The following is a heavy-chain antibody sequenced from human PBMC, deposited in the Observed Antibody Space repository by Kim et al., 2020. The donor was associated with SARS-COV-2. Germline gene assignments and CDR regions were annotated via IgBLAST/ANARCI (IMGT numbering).Heavy chain of an antibody. Sequence: NYAQKFQERVTITRDTSTSTAYMELGSLGSEDTAVYYCAADSSGYYDAFDIWGQGTMVTVSS. J-gene: IGHJ3*02. V-gene: IGHV1-58*01. D-gene: IGHD3-22*01. CDR3: AADSSGYYDAFDI.